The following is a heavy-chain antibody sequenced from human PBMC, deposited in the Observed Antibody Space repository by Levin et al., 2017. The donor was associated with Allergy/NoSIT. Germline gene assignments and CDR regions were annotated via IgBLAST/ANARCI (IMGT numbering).Heavy chain of an antibody. J-gene: IGHJ4*02. CDR2: IIPISRTG. CDR3: ARGGYYFGSGTFRENDY. V-gene: IGHV1-69*13. Sequence: SVKVSCKASGDTFNNYVITWVRQAPGQGLEWMGGIIPISRTGKYAQKFQGRLTITADETTSTAYMDLSSLRSDDTAVDYCARGGYYFGSGTFRENDYWGQGTLVTVSS. D-gene: IGHD3-10*01. CDR1: GDTFNNYV.